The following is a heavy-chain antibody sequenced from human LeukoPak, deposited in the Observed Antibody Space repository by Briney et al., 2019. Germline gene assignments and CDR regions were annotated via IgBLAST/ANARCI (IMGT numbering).Heavy chain of an antibody. V-gene: IGHV3-23*01. D-gene: IGHD3-22*01. J-gene: IGHJ4*02. Sequence: GGSLRLSCAASGFTFSSYAMSWVRQAPGKGLEWVSAISGSGGSTYYADSVKGRFTISRDNSKNTLYLQMNSLRAEDTAVYYCAKDLGVNSWPLYGVITTSLPNGEFDYWGQGTLVTVSS. CDR1: GFTFSSYA. CDR2: ISGSGGST. CDR3: AKDLGVNSWPLYGVITTSLPNGEFDY.